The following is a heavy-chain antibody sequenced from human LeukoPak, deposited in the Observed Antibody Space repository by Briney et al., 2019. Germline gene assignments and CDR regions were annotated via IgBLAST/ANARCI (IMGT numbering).Heavy chain of an antibody. CDR3: GKERYGSSSVVDY. Sequence: GGSLRLSCAASGFTFSIYVMSWVRQAPGKGLEWVSGITGSGDSTYYADSVKGRFTISRDNSKNTVYLQMNSLRVEDTAVYHCGKERYGSSSVVDYWGHGTLVTVSS. CDR2: ITGSGDST. J-gene: IGHJ4*01. V-gene: IGHV3-23*01. D-gene: IGHD6-6*01. CDR1: GFTFSIYV.